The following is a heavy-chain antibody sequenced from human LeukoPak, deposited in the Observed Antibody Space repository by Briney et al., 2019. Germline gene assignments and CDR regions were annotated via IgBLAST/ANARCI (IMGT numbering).Heavy chain of an antibody. D-gene: IGHD3-16*01. V-gene: IGHV5-51*01. CDR1: GYIFTSNW. Sequence: GESLKISCKGSGYIFTSNWIGWVRQMPGKGLERMGIIYPGDSDTKYSPSFQGQVTISADRSISTAYLQWNNLKASDTAMYYCARHDPASEGGNDSFDIWGQGTMVTVSS. J-gene: IGHJ3*02. CDR3: ARHDPASEGGNDSFDI. CDR2: IYPGDSDT.